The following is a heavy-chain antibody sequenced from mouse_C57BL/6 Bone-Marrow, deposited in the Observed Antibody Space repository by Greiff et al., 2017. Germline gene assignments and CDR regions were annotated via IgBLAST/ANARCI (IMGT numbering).Heavy chain of an antibody. D-gene: IGHD2-3*01. V-gene: IGHV14-4*01. CDR2: IDPENGDT. CDR3: TTWDGGLAY. J-gene: IGHJ3*01. Sequence: VHVKQSGAELVRPGASVKLSCTASGFNIKDAYMHWVKQRPEQGLEWIGWIDPENGDTEYASKFQGKATITADTSSNTAYLQRSSLTSEDTAVYYCTTWDGGLAYWGQGTLVTVSA. CDR1: GFNIKDAY.